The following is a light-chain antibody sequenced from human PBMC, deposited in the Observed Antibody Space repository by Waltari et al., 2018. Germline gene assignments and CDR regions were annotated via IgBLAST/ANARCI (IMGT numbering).Light chain of an antibody. V-gene: IGLV3-10*01. CDR1: SLPTKS. J-gene: IGLJ2*01. CDR2: EDD. Sequence: SYELTQPPSVSVSPGQTARNTCSGASLPTKSAYCYQQKSGQVPALVIFEDDKRPSGIPERFSGSSSGTVATLTINGAQVEDEADYYCYSTDSSTKHRVFGGGTKLTVL. CDR3: YSTDSSTKHRV.